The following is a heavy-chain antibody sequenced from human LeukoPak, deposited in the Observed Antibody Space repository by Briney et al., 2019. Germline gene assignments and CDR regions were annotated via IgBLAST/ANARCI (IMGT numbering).Heavy chain of an antibody. Sequence: GGSQRLSCAASGFTFDDYAMHWVRQAPGKGLEWVSLISGDGGSTYYADSVKGRFTISRDNSKNSLYLQMNSLRTEGTALYHCAKDRGWYDYWGQGTLVTVSS. CDR3: AKDRGWYDY. D-gene: IGHD6-19*01. CDR2: ISGDGGST. J-gene: IGHJ4*02. CDR1: GFTFDDYA. V-gene: IGHV3-43*02.